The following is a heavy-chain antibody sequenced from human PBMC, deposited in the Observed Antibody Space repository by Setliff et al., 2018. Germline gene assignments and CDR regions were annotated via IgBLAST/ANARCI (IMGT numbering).Heavy chain of an antibody. CDR2: ITDDGGTT. CDR3: AKSSGSSSSTNLEY. CDR1: GFTFFSYT. J-gene: IGHJ4*02. D-gene: IGHD6-6*01. V-gene: IGHV3-23*01. Sequence: GGSLRLSCTTSGFTFFSYTMNWVRQAPGEGLEWVSAITDDGGTTHYAGSVKGRFTITRDNSNSTLYLQMNSLRVEDTALYYCAKSSGSSSSTNLEYLGPGTLVTVSS.